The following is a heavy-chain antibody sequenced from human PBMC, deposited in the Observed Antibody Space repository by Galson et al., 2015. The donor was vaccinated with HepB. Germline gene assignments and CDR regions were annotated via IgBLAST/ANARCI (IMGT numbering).Heavy chain of an antibody. J-gene: IGHJ4*02. CDR1: GGSFSGYY. D-gene: IGHD3-22*01. CDR3: ARELAYDSSGLDY. Sequence: ETLSLTCAVYGGSFSGYYWSWIRQPPGKGLEWIGEINHSGSTNYNPSLKSRVTISVDTSKNQFSLKLSSVTAADTAVYYCARELAYDSSGLDYWGQGTLVTVSS. V-gene: IGHV4-34*01. CDR2: INHSGST.